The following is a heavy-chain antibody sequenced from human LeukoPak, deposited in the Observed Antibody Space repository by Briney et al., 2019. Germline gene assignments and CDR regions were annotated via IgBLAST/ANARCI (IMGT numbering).Heavy chain of an antibody. J-gene: IGHJ4*02. D-gene: IGHD4-11*01. CDR3: ARVDSNYVFDDY. CDR2: IYHSGST. V-gene: IGHV4-38-2*02. Sequence: SETLSLTCTVSGYSISSGYYWGWIRQPPGKGLEWIGSIYHSGSTYYNPSLKSRVTISVDTSKNQFSLKLSSLTAADTAVYYCARVDSNYVFDDYWGQGTLVTVSS. CDR1: GYSISSGYY.